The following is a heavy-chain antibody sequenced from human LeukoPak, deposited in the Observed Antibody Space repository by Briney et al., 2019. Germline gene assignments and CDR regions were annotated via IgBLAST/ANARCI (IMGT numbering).Heavy chain of an antibody. CDR1: GFTFSSFS. Sequence: GGSLRLSCAASGFTFSSFSMNWVRQAPGKGLEWVSYISSSGSTIYYADSVKGRFTISRDNAKNSLYLQMNSLRAEDTAVYYCARERAYGDHPNDAFDIWGQGTMVTVSS. D-gene: IGHD4-17*01. V-gene: IGHV3-48*04. CDR2: ISSSGSTI. J-gene: IGHJ3*02. CDR3: ARERAYGDHPNDAFDI.